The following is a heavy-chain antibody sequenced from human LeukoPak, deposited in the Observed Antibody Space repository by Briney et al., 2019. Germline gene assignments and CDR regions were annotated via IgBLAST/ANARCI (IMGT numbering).Heavy chain of an antibody. J-gene: IGHJ6*02. V-gene: IGHV3-23*01. CDR1: GFTFSSYS. CDR2: ISGSGGST. Sequence: GGSLRLSCAASGFTFSSYSMNWVRQAPGKGLEWVSAISGSGGSTYYADSVKGRFTISRDNSKNTLYLQMNSLRAEDTAVYYCAKVPSGYGYYYGMDVWGQGTLVTVPS. CDR3: AKVPSGYGYYYGMDV. D-gene: IGHD3-10*01.